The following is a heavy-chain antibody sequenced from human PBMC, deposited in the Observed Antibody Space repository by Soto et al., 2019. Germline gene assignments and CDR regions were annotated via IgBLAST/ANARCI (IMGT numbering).Heavy chain of an antibody. J-gene: IGHJ4*02. CDR3: ARDPGYSDGLFDY. D-gene: IGHD5-18*01. Sequence: QVQLVESGGGVVQPGRSLRLSCAASGFTFSSYGMHWVRQAPGKGLEWVAVIWYDGSNKYYADSVKGRFTISRDNSKNTLYLQMNSLRAEDTAVYYCARDPGYSDGLFDYWGQGTLVTVSS. V-gene: IGHV3-33*01. CDR2: IWYDGSNK. CDR1: GFTFSSYG.